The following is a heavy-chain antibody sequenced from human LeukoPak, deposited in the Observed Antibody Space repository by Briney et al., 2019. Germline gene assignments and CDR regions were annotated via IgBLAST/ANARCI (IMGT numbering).Heavy chain of an antibody. D-gene: IGHD3-22*01. V-gene: IGHV1-2*02. Sequence: PGASVKVSCKASGYTFTGYYMHWVRQAPGQGLEWMGWINANSGDTKYAQKFQGRVTMTRDTSISTAYMELSRLRSDDTAMYYCAREIGGYSDYWGQGTLVTVSS. CDR1: GYTFTGYY. J-gene: IGHJ4*02. CDR2: INANSGDT. CDR3: AREIGGYSDY.